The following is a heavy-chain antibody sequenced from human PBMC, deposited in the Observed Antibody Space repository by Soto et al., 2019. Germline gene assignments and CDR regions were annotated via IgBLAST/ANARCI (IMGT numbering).Heavy chain of an antibody. CDR2: ISAYNGNT. V-gene: IGHV1-18*01. CDR1: GYTFTSYG. Sequence: ASVKVSCKASGYTFTSYGISWVRQAPGQGLEWMGWISAYNGNTNYAQKLQGRVTMTTDTSTSTAYMELRSLRSDDTAVYYCASSGPEDFWSGYSPLDYYYGMDVWGQGTTVTVSS. CDR3: ASSGPEDFWSGYSPLDYYYGMDV. D-gene: IGHD3-3*01. J-gene: IGHJ6*02.